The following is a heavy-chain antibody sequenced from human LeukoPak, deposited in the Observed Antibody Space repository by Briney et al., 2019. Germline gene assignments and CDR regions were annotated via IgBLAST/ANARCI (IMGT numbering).Heavy chain of an antibody. D-gene: IGHD3-22*01. CDR1: GFTFSSHA. Sequence: GGSLRLSCAASGFTFSSHAMSWVRQAPGKGLEWVSAISGSGGSTYYADSVKGRFTISRDNSKNTLYLQMNSLRAEDTAVYYCAREAGGGYYYDSSGYYGFGDYWGRGTLVTVSS. CDR2: ISGSGGST. V-gene: IGHV3-23*01. J-gene: IGHJ4*02. CDR3: AREAGGGYYYDSSGYYGFGDY.